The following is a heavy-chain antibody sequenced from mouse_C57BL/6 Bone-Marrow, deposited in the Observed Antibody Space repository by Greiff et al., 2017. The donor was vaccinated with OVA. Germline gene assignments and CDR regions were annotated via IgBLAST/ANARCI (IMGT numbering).Heavy chain of an antibody. CDR2: ISSGGSYT. J-gene: IGHJ2*01. D-gene: IGHD2-12*01. CDR1: GFTFSSYG. Sequence: EVQLQQSGGDLVKPGGSLKLSCAASGFTFSSYGMSWVRQTPDKRLEWVATISSGGSYTSYPDSVKERFTISRDNAKNTLYLQMSSLKSEDTAMYYCARLRGYSLDYWGQGTTLTVSS. V-gene: IGHV5-6*01. CDR3: ARLRGYSLDY.